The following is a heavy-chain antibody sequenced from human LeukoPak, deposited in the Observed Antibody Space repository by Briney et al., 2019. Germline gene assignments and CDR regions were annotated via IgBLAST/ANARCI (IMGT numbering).Heavy chain of an antibody. Sequence: GGSLRLSCAASGFTFTSYAISWVRQAPGKGLEWVSSISDSGGSTYYADSVKGRFTISRDNSKNTLYLQMNSLRAEDTAVYYCAKDGRPFQPLDPYFDYWGQGTLVTVSS. CDR1: GFTFTSYA. CDR2: ISDSGGST. CDR3: AKDGRPFQPLDPYFDY. J-gene: IGHJ4*02. D-gene: IGHD1-1*01. V-gene: IGHV3-23*01.